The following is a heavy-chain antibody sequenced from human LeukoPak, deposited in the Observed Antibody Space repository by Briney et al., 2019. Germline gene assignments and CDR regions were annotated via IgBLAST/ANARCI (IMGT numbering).Heavy chain of an antibody. Sequence: SETLSLTCTVSGGSISSYYWSWIRQPPGKGLEWIGYIYYSGSTNYNPSLKSRVTISVDTSKNQFSLKLSSVTAADTAVYYCARATFPHYDRHPNSIDPWGQGTLVAVSS. CDR3: ARATFPHYDRHPNSIDP. CDR2: IYYSGST. D-gene: IGHD5-12*01. J-gene: IGHJ5*02. CDR1: GGSISSYY. V-gene: IGHV4-59*01.